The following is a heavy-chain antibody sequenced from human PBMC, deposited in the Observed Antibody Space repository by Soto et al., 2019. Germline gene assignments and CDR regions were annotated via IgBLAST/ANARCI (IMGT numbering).Heavy chain of an antibody. CDR3: ASEGSESYSFDH. V-gene: IGHV4-31*03. Sequence: SETLSLTCNVSGGPISSGDYYWSWIRQHPGKGLEWIGYIYHNGNTHYNPSLKSRVTISLDTSKNQFSLNLSSVTVADTAVYYCASEGSESYSFDHWGQGTLVTVSS. D-gene: IGHD3-10*01. J-gene: IGHJ4*02. CDR1: GGPISSGDYY. CDR2: IYHNGNT.